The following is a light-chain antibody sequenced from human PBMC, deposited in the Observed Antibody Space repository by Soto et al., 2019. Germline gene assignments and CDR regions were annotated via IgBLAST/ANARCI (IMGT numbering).Light chain of an antibody. V-gene: IGKV1-33*01. J-gene: IGKJ2*01. Sequence: DTQMTQSPSSLSASVGDRVTISCQASQYISNHVHWYQQNPGQASNLLMYGASNLERGFPSRFSGSGSGTDFTFTISSLQSEDIATYYCQLYDSPPLTFGQGTKVDIK. CDR1: QYISNH. CDR2: GAS. CDR3: QLYDSPPLT.